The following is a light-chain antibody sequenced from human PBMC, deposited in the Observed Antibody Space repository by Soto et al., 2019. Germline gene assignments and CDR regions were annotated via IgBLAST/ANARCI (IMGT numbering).Light chain of an antibody. CDR1: SSDVGGYNF. CDR2: EVS. CDR3: SSYTSSFTII. J-gene: IGLJ2*01. Sequence: QSALTQPASVSGSPGQSITISCTGTSSDVGGYNFVSWYQQHPGKSPKLIIYEVSDRPSGVSNRFSGSKSGNTASLTISGLQADDEADYHCSSYTSSFTIIFGGGTKRTVL. V-gene: IGLV2-14*01.